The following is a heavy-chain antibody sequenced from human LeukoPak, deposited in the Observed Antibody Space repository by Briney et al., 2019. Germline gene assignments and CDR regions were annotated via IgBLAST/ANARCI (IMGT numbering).Heavy chain of an antibody. D-gene: IGHD6-13*01. Sequence: GESLKISCKGSGYSFASYWIGWVRQMPGIGLEWMGFIYPGDSDTRYSPSFQGQVTISADKSISTAYLQWSSLKASDTAMYYCARLAGYSSSWYGSYFDYWGQGTLVTVSS. CDR2: IYPGDSDT. V-gene: IGHV5-51*01. CDR1: GYSFASYW. J-gene: IGHJ4*02. CDR3: ARLAGYSSSWYGSYFDY.